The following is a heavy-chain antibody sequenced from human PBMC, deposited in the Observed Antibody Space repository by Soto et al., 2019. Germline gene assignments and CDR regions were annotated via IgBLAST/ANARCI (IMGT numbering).Heavy chain of an antibody. Sequence: GASVKVSCKASGYTFTSYGISWVRQAPGQGLEWMGWISAYNGNTNYAQKLQGRVTMTTDTSTSTAYMELRSLRSDDTAVYYCARGYWAWFGDEFPYDYWGQGTLVTVSS. J-gene: IGHJ4*02. CDR1: GYTFTSYG. V-gene: IGHV1-18*01. CDR3: ARGYWAWFGDEFPYDY. D-gene: IGHD3-10*01. CDR2: ISAYNGNT.